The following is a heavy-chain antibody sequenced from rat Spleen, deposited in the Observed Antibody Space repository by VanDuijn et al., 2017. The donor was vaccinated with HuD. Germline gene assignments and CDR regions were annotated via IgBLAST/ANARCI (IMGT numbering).Heavy chain of an antibody. CDR3: ARGRYNSNWFVY. CDR2: INSAGST. D-gene: IGHD1-5*01. V-gene: IGHV3-3*01. CDR1: GYSITNSYR. Sequence: EVQLQESGPGLVKPSQSLSLTCSVTGYSITNSYRWNWIRKLPGNKLDWMGYINSAGSTVYNPSLKSRISITRDTSKNQFFLQVNSVTAEDTATYYCARGRYNSNWFVYWGQGTLVTVSS. J-gene: IGHJ3*01.